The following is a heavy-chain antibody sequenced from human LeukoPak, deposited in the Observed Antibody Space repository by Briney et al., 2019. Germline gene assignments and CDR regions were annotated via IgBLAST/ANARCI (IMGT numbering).Heavy chain of an antibody. CDR2: INPNSGGT. V-gene: IGHV1-2*02. CDR3: AREKMVGAHKLLDY. Sequence: ASVKVSCKASGYTFTGYYLHWVRQAPGQGLEWMGWINPNSGGTNYAQKFQGRVTMTRETSISTVHMELSRLRSDDTAVYFCAREKMVGAHKLLDYWGQGTLVTVSS. CDR1: GYTFTGYY. J-gene: IGHJ4*02. D-gene: IGHD1-26*01.